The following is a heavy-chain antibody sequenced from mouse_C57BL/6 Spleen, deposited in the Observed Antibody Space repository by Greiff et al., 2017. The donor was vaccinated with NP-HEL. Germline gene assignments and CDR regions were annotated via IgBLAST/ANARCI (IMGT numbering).Heavy chain of an antibody. J-gene: IGHJ4*01. CDR1: GFSLTSYG. CDR3: DKLYYGNYYYAMDY. Sequence: VMLVESGPGLVAPSQSLSITCTVSGFSLTSYGVDWVRQPPGKGLELLGVIWGGGSTYYNSALISRLSISTDDSKSQVFLKLNSLQADDTATYYCDKLYYGNYYYAMDYWGQGTSVTVSS. CDR2: IWGGGST. V-gene: IGHV2-9*01. D-gene: IGHD2-1*01.